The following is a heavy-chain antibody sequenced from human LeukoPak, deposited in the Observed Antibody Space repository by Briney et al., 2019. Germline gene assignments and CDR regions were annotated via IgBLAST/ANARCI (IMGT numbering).Heavy chain of an antibody. CDR1: RFSFRTYA. D-gene: IGHD5-12*01. Sequence: PGGSLRLSCAASRFSFRTYAMHWVRQAPGKGLEWLAVISDEGSDKYCGASVKGRFAISRDNSRNTLYLHMSRLRPEDTAVYYCARDQGGSDSFDIWGQGTLVIVSS. J-gene: IGHJ3*02. CDR3: ARDQGGSDSFDI. CDR2: ISDEGSDK. V-gene: IGHV3-30*09.